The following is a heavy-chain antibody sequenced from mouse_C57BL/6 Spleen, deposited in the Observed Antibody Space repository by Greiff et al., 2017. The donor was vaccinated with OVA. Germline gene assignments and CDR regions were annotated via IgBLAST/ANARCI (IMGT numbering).Heavy chain of an antibody. CDR3: ARYDYDEDFDY. CDR1: GYAFTNYL. V-gene: IGHV1-54*01. J-gene: IGHJ2*01. Sequence: VQLQQSGAELVRPGTSVKVSCKASGYAFTNYLIEWVKQRPGQGLEWIGVINPGSGGTNYNEKFKGKATLTADKSSSTAYMQLSSLTSEDSAVYFCARYDYDEDFDYWGQGTTLTVSS. D-gene: IGHD2-4*01. CDR2: INPGSGGT.